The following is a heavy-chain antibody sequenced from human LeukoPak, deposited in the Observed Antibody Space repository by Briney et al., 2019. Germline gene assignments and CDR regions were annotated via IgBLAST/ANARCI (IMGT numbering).Heavy chain of an antibody. CDR2: ISSEGITI. CDR3: ARDPYYYASDC. D-gene: IGHD3-10*01. Sequence: PGGSLRLSCAASGFTFSDYYMTWIRQAPGKGLVWVSYISSEGITIHYADSVKGRFTVSRDNAKNSVYLQMNSLRAEDTAVYYCARDPYYYASDCWGQGALVTVSS. V-gene: IGHV3-11*04. CDR1: GFTFSDYY. J-gene: IGHJ4*02.